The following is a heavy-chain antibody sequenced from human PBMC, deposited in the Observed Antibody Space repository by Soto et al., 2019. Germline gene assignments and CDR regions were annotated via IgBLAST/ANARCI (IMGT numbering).Heavy chain of an antibody. CDR1: GFSFNIYA. CDR3: AKASTYEYVWGSFRYYFDH. J-gene: IGHJ4*02. V-gene: IGHV3-23*01. Sequence: PWGSLRLSCAASGFSFNIYAMSWVRQAPGKGLEWVSGISGSGDRTHYVDSVKGRFTISRDNVKNTLYLQMNSLRAEDTAVYYCAKASTYEYVWGSFRYYFDHWGQGALVTVSS. D-gene: IGHD3-16*02. CDR2: ISGSGDRT.